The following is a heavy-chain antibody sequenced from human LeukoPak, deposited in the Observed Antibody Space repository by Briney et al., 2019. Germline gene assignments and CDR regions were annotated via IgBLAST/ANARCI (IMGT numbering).Heavy chain of an antibody. CDR1: GFTFSSYG. CDR2: IWYDGSNK. CDR3: ARCSGGSCYFVY. Sequence: GGSLRLSCAASGFTFSSYGMHWVRQAPGKGLEWVAVIWYDGSNKYYADSVKGRFTISRDNSKNTLYLQMNSLRAEDTALYYCARCSGGSCYFVYWGQGTLVTVSS. D-gene: IGHD2-15*01. J-gene: IGHJ4*02. V-gene: IGHV3-30*02.